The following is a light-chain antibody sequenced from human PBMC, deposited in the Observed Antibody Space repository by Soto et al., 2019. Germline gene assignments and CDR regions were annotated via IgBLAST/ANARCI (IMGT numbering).Light chain of an antibody. J-gene: IGKJ4*01. V-gene: IGKV3-20*01. CDR2: GAS. Sequence: EIVSTQSPGTLSLSPGERATLSCRASQSVSNNYLAGYQQKPGQAPRLLIDGASHRATGIPDRCSGIGSGTDFTLTIISLEPEDSAVYYCQQRWSWPLTFGGGTKVDIK. CDR3: QQRWSWPLT. CDR1: QSVSNNY.